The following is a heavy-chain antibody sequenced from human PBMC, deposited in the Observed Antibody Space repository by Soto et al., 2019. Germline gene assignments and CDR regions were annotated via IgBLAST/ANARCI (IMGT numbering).Heavy chain of an antibody. D-gene: IGHD4-17*01. CDR1: GFTFSSYG. CDR3: AKDGSGDQIETYYFDY. J-gene: IGHJ4*02. CDR2: ISYDGSNK. Sequence: GGSLRLSCAASGFTFSSYGMHWVRQAPGKGLEWVAVISYDGSNKYYADSVKGRFTISRDNSKNTLYLQMNSLRAEDTAVYYCAKDGSGDQIETYYFDYWGQGTLVTVSS. V-gene: IGHV3-30*18.